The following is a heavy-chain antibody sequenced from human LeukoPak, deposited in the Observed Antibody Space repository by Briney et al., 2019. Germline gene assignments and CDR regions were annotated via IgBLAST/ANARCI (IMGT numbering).Heavy chain of an antibody. D-gene: IGHD3-22*01. J-gene: IGHJ4*02. CDR2: INHSGST. Sequence: PSETLSLTCAVYDGSFNDYYWSWIRQPPGKGLEWIGEINHSGSTNYNPSLKSRVTISVDTSKNQFSLKLSSVTAADTAVYYCARGITMNGGLFDYWGQGTLVTVSS. V-gene: IGHV4-34*01. CDR1: DGSFNDYY. CDR3: ARGITMNGGLFDY.